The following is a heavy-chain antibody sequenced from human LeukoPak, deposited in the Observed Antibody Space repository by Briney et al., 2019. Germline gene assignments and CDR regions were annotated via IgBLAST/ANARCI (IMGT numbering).Heavy chain of an antibody. CDR3: ARFSGSSNFDY. CDR2: IYPNSGGT. J-gene: IGHJ4*02. D-gene: IGHD1-26*01. V-gene: IGHV1-2*02. CDR1: GYTFSGYF. Sequence: ASVKVSCKASGYTFSGYFMHWVRQAPGQGLEWMGWIYPNSGGTKYAQKFQGRVTMTRDTSISTIYMELSSLRSDDTAVYYCARFSGSSNFDYCGQGTLVTVPS.